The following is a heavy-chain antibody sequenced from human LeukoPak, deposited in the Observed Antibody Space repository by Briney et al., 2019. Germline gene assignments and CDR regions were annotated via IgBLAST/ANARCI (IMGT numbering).Heavy chain of an antibody. CDR1: GFTFSSYA. CDR3: AKNRGGTYKYYMDV. J-gene: IGHJ6*03. Sequence: PGGSLRLSCAASGFTFSSYAMSWVRQAPGKGLEWVSAISGSGGSTYYAASVRGRFTISRDNSKNTVYLQMGSLRAEDTAVYYCAKNRGGTYKYYMDVWGNGTTVTVSS. D-gene: IGHD1-1*01. CDR2: ISGSGGST. V-gene: IGHV3-23*01.